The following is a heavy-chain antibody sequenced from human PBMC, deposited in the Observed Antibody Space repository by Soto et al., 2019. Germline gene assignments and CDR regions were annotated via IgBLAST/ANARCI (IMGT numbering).Heavy chain of an antibody. Sequence: ASVKVSCKTSGYPFTDYFIHWVRQAPGQGLEWMGIISLYHHSTSYAQKFQGRLTVTADTSTTTVYMDLSSLTSEDSAVYWCARELYSCGGDCPYYMDYWGQGTLVTVS. CDR1: GYPFTDYF. CDR2: ISLYHHST. CDR3: ARELYSCGGDCPYYMDY. J-gene: IGHJ4*02. D-gene: IGHD2-21*02. V-gene: IGHV1-46*01.